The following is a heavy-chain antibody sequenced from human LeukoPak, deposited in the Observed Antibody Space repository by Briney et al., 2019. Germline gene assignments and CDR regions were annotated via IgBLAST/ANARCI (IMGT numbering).Heavy chain of an antibody. J-gene: IGHJ4*02. CDR2: IKQDGSEK. Sequence: PGGSLRLSCAASGFTFTNYWMSWVRQAPGKGLEWVANIKQDGSEKYYVDSVKGRFTISRDNAKNTLYLQMNSLRAEDTALYYCASHSAYGPGSYWGQGTLVTVSS. D-gene: IGHD5-12*01. CDR1: GFTFTNYW. V-gene: IGHV3-7*05. CDR3: ASHSAYGPGSY.